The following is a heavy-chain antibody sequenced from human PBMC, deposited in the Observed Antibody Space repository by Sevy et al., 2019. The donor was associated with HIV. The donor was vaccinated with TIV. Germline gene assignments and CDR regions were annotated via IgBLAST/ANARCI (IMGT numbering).Heavy chain of an antibody. CDR3: AGENAWGRGYS. CDR2: IYYNGHI. Sequence: SETLSLTCTVSGGSITSLYWNWVRQPPGKGLEWISNIYYNGHINYNPSLKSRVTLSLDTSKNQFSLRLSSVTAADTAMYYCAGENAWGRGYSWGQGTLVTVSS. V-gene: IGHV4-59*08. D-gene: IGHD1-26*01. CDR1: GGSITSLY. J-gene: IGHJ4*02.